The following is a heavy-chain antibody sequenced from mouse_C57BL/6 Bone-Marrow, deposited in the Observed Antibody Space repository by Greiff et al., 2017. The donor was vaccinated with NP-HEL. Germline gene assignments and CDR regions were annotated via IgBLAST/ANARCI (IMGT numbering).Heavy chain of an antibody. CDR3: ARSYYGNWMDY. Sequence: QVQLQQPGAELVMPGASVKLSCKASGYTFTSYWMPWVKQRPGQGLEWIGEIDPSDSYTNYNQKFKGKSTLTVDKSSSTAYMQLSSLTSEDSAVYYCARSYYGNWMDYWGQGTSVTVSS. D-gene: IGHD2-1*01. V-gene: IGHV1-69*01. CDR1: GYTFTSYW. J-gene: IGHJ4*01. CDR2: IDPSDSYT.